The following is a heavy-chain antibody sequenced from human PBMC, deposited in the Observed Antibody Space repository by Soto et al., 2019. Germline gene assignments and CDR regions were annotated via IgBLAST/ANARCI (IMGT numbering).Heavy chain of an antibody. D-gene: IGHD3-9*01. CDR2: IIPILGIA. CDR1: GCTFSSYT. V-gene: IGHV1-69*02. J-gene: IGHJ2*01. Sequence: SVKVSCKASGCTFSSYTISWVRQAPGQGLEWMGRIIPILGIANYAQKFQGRVTITADKSTSTAYMELSSLRSEDTAVYYCAARYYDILTGSRDWYFDLWGRGTLVTVSS. CDR3: AARYYDILTGSRDWYFDL.